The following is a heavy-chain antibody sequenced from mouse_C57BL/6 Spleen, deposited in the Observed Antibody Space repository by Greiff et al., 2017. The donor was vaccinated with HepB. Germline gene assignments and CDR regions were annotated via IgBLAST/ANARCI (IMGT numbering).Heavy chain of an antibody. CDR2: IDPETGGT. Sequence: VQLQQSGAELVRPGASVTLSCKASGYTFTDYEMHWVKQTPVHGLEWIGAIDPETGGTAYNQKFKGKAILTADKSSSTAYMELRSLTSEDPAVYYCTRGENYYSNYEFAYWGQGTLVTVSA. CDR3: TRGENYYSNYEFAY. CDR1: GYTFTDYE. V-gene: IGHV1-15*01. J-gene: IGHJ3*01. D-gene: IGHD2-5*01.